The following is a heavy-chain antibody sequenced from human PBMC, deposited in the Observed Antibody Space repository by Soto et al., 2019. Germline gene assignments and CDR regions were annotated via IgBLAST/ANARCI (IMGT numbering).Heavy chain of an antibody. D-gene: IGHD3-10*01. J-gene: IGHJ6*02. CDR1: GGTFSNYA. V-gene: IGHV1-69*13. CDR2: IIPMFGTS. Sequence: SVKVSCKASGGTFSNYAISWVRQAPGQGLEWVGGIIPMFGTSNYAQNFQGRVLITADESTSTAYMELSSLRSEDTAVYYCARGVRTGFYGMDVWGQGTTVTVSS. CDR3: ARGVRTGFYGMDV.